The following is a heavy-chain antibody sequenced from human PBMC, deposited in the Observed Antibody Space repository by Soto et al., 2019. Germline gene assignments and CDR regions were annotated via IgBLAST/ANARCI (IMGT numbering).Heavy chain of an antibody. CDR1: GYSISSGYD. D-gene: IGHD1-1*01. V-gene: IGHV4-38-2*02. CDR2: IDHSGST. J-gene: IGHJ5*01. CDR3: ARDWGTGYNWFDS. Sequence: SETLSLTCGVSGYSISSGYDWGWIRQPPGKGLEWIGSIDHSGSTHYNPSLKSRVTISLDTSKNRFSLRLTSVTAADTAVYYCARDWGTGYNWFDSWGQGILVTVSS.